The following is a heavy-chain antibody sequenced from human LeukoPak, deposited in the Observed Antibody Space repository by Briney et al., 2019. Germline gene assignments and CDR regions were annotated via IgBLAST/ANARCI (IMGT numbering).Heavy chain of an antibody. V-gene: IGHV4-61*01. CDR2: INHSGST. CDR1: GGSVSSDSYY. CDR3: ARDKRTLYYYYGMDV. Sequence: PSETLSLTCTVSGGSVSSDSYYWSWIRQPPGKGLEWIGEINHSGSTNYNPSLKSRVTISVDTSKNQFSLKLSSVTAADTAVYYCARDKRTLYYYYGMDVWGQGTTVTVSS. J-gene: IGHJ6*02.